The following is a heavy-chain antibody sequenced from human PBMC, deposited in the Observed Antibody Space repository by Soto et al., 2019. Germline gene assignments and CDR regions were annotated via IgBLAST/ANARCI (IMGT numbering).Heavy chain of an antibody. J-gene: IGHJ4*02. Sequence: PSETLSLTCTVSGCSISSGDYYWSWNSQPPGKGLEWIGYIYYSGSTYYNPSLKSRVTTSVDTSKNQFSLKLSSVTAADTAVYYCARVADCSGGRWYFSVDYWGQGTLVTVSS. V-gene: IGHV4-30-4*01. CDR1: GCSISSGDYY. CDR3: ARVADCSGGRWYFSVDY. CDR2: IYYSGST. D-gene: IGHD2-15*01.